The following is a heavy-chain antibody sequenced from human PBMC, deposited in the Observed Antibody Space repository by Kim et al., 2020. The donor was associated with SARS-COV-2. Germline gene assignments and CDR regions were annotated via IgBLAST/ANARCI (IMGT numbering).Heavy chain of an antibody. D-gene: IGHD6-13*01. J-gene: IGHJ4*02. CDR3: ARFRRMDAGRPLRYFDF. CDR1: GGSITDYY. V-gene: IGHV4-59*01. CDR2: IYDSGRT. Sequence: SETLSLACTVSGGSITDYYWSWIRQPPGKGLEWIGDIYDSGRTNYSPSLKSRVTISLDMSNNQFSLNLPSVTAADTAVYYCARFRRMDAGRPLRYFDFWGRQPLLTVSS.